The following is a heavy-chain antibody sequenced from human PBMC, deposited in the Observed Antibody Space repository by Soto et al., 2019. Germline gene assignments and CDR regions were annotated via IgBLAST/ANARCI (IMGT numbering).Heavy chain of an antibody. CDR3: ANDNLRTGGWFDP. CDR1: GFTFSSYA. J-gene: IGHJ5*02. V-gene: IGHV3-23*01. CDR2: ISGSGGST. D-gene: IGHD4-17*01. Sequence: EVQLLESGGGLVQPGGSLRLSCAASGFTFSSYAMSWVRQAPGKGLEWVSAISGSGGSTYYADSVKGRFTISRDNXKNPLYLQMNSLRAEDTAVYYCANDNLRTGGWFDPWGQGTLVTVSS.